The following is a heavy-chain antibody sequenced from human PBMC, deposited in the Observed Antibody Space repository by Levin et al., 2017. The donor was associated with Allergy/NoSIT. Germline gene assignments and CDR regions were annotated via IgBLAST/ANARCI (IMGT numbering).Heavy chain of an antibody. CDR2: IYHNGGT. CDR1: GDSVSSCGYA. V-gene: IGHV4-30-2*01. Sequence: SETLSLTCAVSGDSVSSCGYAWSWMRQPPGKGLEWIGYIYHNGGTHYTPSLRSRVTILLDRSNNQFSLKLTSVTAADTAVYFCARFKVATSVYDYWGQGTLVTVSS. D-gene: IGHD5-12*01. CDR3: ARFKVATSVYDY. J-gene: IGHJ4*02.